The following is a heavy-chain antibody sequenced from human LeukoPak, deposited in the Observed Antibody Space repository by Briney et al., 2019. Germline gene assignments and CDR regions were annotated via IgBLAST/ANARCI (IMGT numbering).Heavy chain of an antibody. Sequence: GGSLTLSCAASGFAVSSNYMSWFRQAPGKGLEWVPVIYSGGGTYYANSVKGRFTISRDNSKNTLYLQMNSLRAEDTAVYYCARGGRYYDSSGYNHDAFDIWGQGTMVTVSS. CDR3: ARGGRYYDSSGYNHDAFDI. CDR2: IYSGGGT. CDR1: GFAVSSNY. D-gene: IGHD3-22*01. J-gene: IGHJ3*02. V-gene: IGHV3-53*01.